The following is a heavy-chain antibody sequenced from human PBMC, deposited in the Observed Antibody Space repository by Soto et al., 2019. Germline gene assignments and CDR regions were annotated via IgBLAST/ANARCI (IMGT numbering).Heavy chain of an antibody. Sequence: SETLSLTCTLSGGSVSSGSYYWSWIRQPPGKGLEWIGYIYYSGSTNYNPSLKSRVTISVDTSKNQFSLKLSSVTAADTAVYYCASGLVTTLHYWGQGTLVTVSS. CDR3: ASGLVTTLHY. J-gene: IGHJ4*02. CDR2: IYYSGST. D-gene: IGHD4-17*01. CDR1: GGSVSSGSYY. V-gene: IGHV4-61*01.